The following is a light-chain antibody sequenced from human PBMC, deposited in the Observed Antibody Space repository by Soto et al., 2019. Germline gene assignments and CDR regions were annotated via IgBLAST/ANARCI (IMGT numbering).Light chain of an antibody. J-gene: IGKJ2*01. Sequence: EIVLTQSPGTLSLSPGERATLSCRASQSVSSSYLAWYQQKPGQAPRLLIYGASSRATCIPDRFSGSGSGTDFPLTISRLEPEDFAVYYCQQYGSSPPYTFGQGTKLEIK. V-gene: IGKV3-20*01. CDR3: QQYGSSPPYT. CDR2: GAS. CDR1: QSVSSSY.